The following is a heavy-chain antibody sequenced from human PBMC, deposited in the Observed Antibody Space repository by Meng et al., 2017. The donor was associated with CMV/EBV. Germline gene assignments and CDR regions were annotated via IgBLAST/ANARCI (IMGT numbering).Heavy chain of an antibody. Sequence: SETLSLTCTVSGGSISSSSYYWGWIRQLPGKGLEWIGSIYYSGSTYYNPSLKSRVTISVDTSKNQFSLKLSSVTAADTAVYYCARDGSSSVYYYYGMDVWGQGTTVTVSS. D-gene: IGHD6-6*01. CDR1: GGSISSSSYY. J-gene: IGHJ6*02. V-gene: IGHV4-39*07. CDR2: IYYSGST. CDR3: ARDGSSSVYYYYGMDV.